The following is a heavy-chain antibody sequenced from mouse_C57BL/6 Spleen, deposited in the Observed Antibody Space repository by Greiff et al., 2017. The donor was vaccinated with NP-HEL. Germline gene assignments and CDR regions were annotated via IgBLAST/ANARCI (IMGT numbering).Heavy chain of an antibody. CDR3: ARSPIITTVVHWYFDV. J-gene: IGHJ1*03. V-gene: IGHV7-3*01. Sequence: EVKLEVSGGGLVQPGGSLSLSCAASGFTFTDYYMSWVRQPPGKALEWLGFIRNKANGYTTEYSASVKGRFTISRDNSQSILYLQMNALRAEDSATYYCARSPIITTVVHWYFDVWSTGTRVTVSS. CDR2: IRNKANGYTT. D-gene: IGHD1-1*01. CDR1: GFTFTDYY.